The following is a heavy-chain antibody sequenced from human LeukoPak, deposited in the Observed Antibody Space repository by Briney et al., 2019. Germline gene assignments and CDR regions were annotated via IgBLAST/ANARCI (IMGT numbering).Heavy chain of an antibody. CDR2: ISSGSGYI. CDR1: GFTFSSFT. V-gene: IGHV3-21*01. CDR3: ARELYSGYGRFDY. J-gene: IGHJ4*02. D-gene: IGHD5-12*01. Sequence: GGSLRLSCAASGFTFSSFTMHWVRQAPGKGLEWVSSISSGSGYIYYADSVKGRFTISRDNAKNSLYLQMNSLRAEDTAVYYRARELYSGYGRFDYWGQGTLVTVSS.